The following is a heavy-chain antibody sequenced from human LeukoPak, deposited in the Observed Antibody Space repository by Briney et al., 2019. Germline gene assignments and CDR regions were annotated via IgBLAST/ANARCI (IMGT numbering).Heavy chain of an antibody. CDR3: ARRYYYASSTYSDAFDL. CDR1: AYSITSGYY. D-gene: IGHD3-22*01. V-gene: IGHV4-38-2*01. Sequence: SETLSLTCAVSAYSITSGYYWGWIRQPPGKGLEWIGNIYHSGSTYYNPSLKSRVTISVDTSKNQFSLGLTSVTAADTAVYYCARRYYYASSTYSDAFDLWGQGTIVTVSS. CDR2: IYHSGST. J-gene: IGHJ3*01.